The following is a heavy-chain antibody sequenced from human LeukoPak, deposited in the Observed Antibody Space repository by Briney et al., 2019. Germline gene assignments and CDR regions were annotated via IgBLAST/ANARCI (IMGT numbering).Heavy chain of an antibody. CDR2: IYYSGST. J-gene: IGHJ5*02. Sequence: SETLSFTCTVSGGSISSYYWSWIRQPPGKGLEWIGYIYYSGSTNYNPSLKSRVTMSVDTSKNQFSLKLSSVTAADTAVYYCARGRDILGWFDPWGQGTLVTVSS. CDR3: ARGRDILGWFDP. CDR1: GGSISSYY. V-gene: IGHV4-59*08. D-gene: IGHD2-15*01.